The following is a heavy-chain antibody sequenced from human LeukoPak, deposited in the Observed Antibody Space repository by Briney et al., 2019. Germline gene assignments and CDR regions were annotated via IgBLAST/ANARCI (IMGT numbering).Heavy chain of an antibody. J-gene: IGHJ2*01. CDR1: GVSISSGTSY. Sequence: PSETLSLTCTVSGVSISSGTSYWGWIRQPPGEGLEYIGNIYYTGTTFYNPSLKSQVTISVDTSKSQFSLKLSSVTAADTAVYYCGRLAGTYLNYWFFDLWGRGTLVTVPS. V-gene: IGHV4-39*01. D-gene: IGHD1-26*01. CDR3: GRLAGTYLNYWFFDL. CDR2: IYYTGTT.